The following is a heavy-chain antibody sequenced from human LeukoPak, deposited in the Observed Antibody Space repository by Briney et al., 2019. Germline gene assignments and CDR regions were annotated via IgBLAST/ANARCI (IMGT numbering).Heavy chain of an antibody. V-gene: IGHV4-31*03. Sequence: PSETLSLTCTVSGGSISSGGYYWSWIRQHPGKGLEWIGYIYYSGSTYYNPSLKSRVTISVDTSKNQFSLKLSSVTTADTAVYYCAREGIAAAGMGFDYWGQGTLVTVSS. J-gene: IGHJ4*02. CDR1: GGSISSGGYY. CDR2: IYYSGST. CDR3: AREGIAAAGMGFDY. D-gene: IGHD6-13*01.